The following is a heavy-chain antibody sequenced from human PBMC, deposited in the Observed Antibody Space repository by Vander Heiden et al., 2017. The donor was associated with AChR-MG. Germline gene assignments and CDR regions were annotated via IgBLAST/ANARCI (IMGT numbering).Heavy chain of an antibody. V-gene: IGHV1-2*02. CDR1: GFSFTDFL. CDR2: INPKNGVT. CDR3: ARETGGFES. J-gene: IGHJ5*01. Sequence: QVQLVQSGAEVKKPGASAKVPCKVSGFSFTDFLMHWVRQAPGRGLEWMGCINPKNGVTIYAQKFQGRVTMTRDTSITTAFLEVTALTSDDTAGYYCARETGGFESWCQGTLVTVSS. D-gene: IGHD7-27*01.